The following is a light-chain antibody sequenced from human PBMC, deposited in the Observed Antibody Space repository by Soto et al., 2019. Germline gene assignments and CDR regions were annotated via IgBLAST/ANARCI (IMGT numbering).Light chain of an antibody. CDR3: QAWDSSTANV. CDR2: EDT. V-gene: IGLV3-1*01. Sequence: SYELTQPPSVSVSPGQTASITCSGYKLGDKYACWYQQKPGQSPVLVIYEDTKRPSGIPERFSGSNSGNTATLTISGTQAMDEADYYCQAWDSSTANVFGTGTKVTVL. CDR1: KLGDKY. J-gene: IGLJ1*01.